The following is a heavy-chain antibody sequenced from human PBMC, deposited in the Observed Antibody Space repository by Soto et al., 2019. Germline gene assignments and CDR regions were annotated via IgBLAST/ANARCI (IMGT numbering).Heavy chain of an antibody. J-gene: IGHJ6*03. CDR1: GFTFSNYW. V-gene: IGHV3-74*01. CDR3: ARGDCVGGTCYSLAGSFYYYMDV. D-gene: IGHD2-15*01. CDR2: INSDGSVS. Sequence: EVQLVESGGGLVQPGGSLRLSCAASGFTFSNYWMYWVSQAPGKGLVWVSRINSDGSVSSYADSMKGRLTISRDNVKNTLYLQMDSLRAEDTAVYYCARGDCVGGTCYSLAGSFYYYMDVWGKGTTVTVFS.